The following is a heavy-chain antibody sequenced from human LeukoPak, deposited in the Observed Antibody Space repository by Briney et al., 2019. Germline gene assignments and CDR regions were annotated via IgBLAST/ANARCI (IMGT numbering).Heavy chain of an antibody. J-gene: IGHJ4*02. V-gene: IGHV3-21*01. Sequence: PGGSLRLSCVASGFIFSTYSMNWVRQDPGKGLEWVSSISSSSTYIYYADSVKGRSTISRDNAKNSLYLQMNSLRAEDTAVYYCARDLPQMDYWGQGTLVTVSS. CDR1: GFIFSTYS. CDR2: ISSSSTYI. D-gene: IGHD5-24*01. CDR3: ARDLPQMDY.